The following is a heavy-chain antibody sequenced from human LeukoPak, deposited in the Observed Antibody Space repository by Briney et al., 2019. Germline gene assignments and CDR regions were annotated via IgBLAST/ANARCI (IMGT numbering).Heavy chain of an antibody. Sequence: GGSLRLSCAASGFTVSSNYMSGVRQAPGKGLEGVSGIYSGGSTYYADSVKGRFTISRDNSKNTLYLQMNSLRAEDTAVYYCARPYYYDSSGHGGFWFDPWGQGTLVTVSS. J-gene: IGHJ5*02. D-gene: IGHD3-22*01. CDR2: IYSGGST. CDR3: ARPYYYDSSGHGGFWFDP. V-gene: IGHV3-53*01. CDR1: GFTVSSNY.